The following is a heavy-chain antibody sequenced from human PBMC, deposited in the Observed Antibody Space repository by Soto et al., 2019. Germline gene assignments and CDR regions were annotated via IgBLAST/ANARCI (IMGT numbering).Heavy chain of an antibody. CDR3: ARHPGIASYYFDY. CDR2: IDPSDSYT. D-gene: IGHD6-13*01. V-gene: IGHV5-10-1*03. J-gene: IGHJ4*02. Sequence: EVQLVQSGAEVKKPGESLRISCKGSGHSFTSYWISWVRQMPGKGLEWMGKIDPSDSYTNYSPSFQGHVTISADKSISTAYLQWSSLKASDTAIYYCARHPGIASYYFDYWGQGTLVTVSS. CDR1: GHSFTSYW.